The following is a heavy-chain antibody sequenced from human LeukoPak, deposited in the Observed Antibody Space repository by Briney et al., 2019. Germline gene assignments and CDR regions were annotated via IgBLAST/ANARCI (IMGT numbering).Heavy chain of an antibody. V-gene: IGHV4-39*01. CDR1: GGSISSSSYY. CDR3: ANPTYYDFWSGYFD. CDR2: IYYSGST. J-gene: IGHJ4*02. D-gene: IGHD3-3*01. Sequence: SETLSLTCTVSGGSISSSSYYWGWIRQPPGKGLEWIGSIYYSGSTYYNPSLKSRVTISVDTSKNQFSLKLSSVTAADTAVYYCANPTYYDFWSGYFDWGQGTLVTVSS.